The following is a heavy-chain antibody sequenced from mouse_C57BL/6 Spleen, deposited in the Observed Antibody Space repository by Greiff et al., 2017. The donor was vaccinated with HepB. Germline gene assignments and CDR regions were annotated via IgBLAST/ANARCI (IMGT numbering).Heavy chain of an antibody. J-gene: IGHJ3*01. D-gene: IGHD2-2*01. CDR1: GYAFSSSW. Sequence: QVQLQQSGPELVKPGASVKISCKASGYAFSSSWMNWVKQRPGKGLEWIGRIYPGDGDTNYNGKFKGKATLTADKSSSTAYMQLSSLTSEDSAVYLWAREGYWFADWGQGTLVTVSA. V-gene: IGHV1-82*01. CDR3: AREGYWFAD. CDR2: IYPGDGDT.